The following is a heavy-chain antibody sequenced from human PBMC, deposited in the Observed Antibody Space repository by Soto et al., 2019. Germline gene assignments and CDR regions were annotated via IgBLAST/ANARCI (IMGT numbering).Heavy chain of an antibody. D-gene: IGHD4-17*01. CDR2: IYWDDDT. CDR1: GFSLSTSGVG. V-gene: IGHV2-5*02. J-gene: IGHJ4*02. CDR3: AHSNALDYGDYWGPHY. Sequence: QITLKESGPTLVKPTQTLTLTCTFSGFSLSTSGVGVGWIRQPPGKALEWLAVIYWDDDTRYSPSLKSRLTSTNDTSKNQVVRTMTNVDPVDTATYYCAHSNALDYGDYWGPHYWGQGTLVTVSS.